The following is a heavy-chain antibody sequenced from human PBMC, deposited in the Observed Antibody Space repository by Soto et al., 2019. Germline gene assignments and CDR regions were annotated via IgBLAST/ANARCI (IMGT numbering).Heavy chain of an antibody. Sequence: SETLSLTCTVSGGSISSGGYYWSWIRQHPGKGLEWIGYIYYSGSTYYNPSLKSRVTISVDTSKNQFSLKLSSVTAADTAVYYCARVVPAYYYYGMDVWGQGTTVTSP. J-gene: IGHJ6*02. CDR3: ARVVPAYYYYGMDV. V-gene: IGHV4-31*03. CDR2: IYYSGST. CDR1: GGSISSGGYY.